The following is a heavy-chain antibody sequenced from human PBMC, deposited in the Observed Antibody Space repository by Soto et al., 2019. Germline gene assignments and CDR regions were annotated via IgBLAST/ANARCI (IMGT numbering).Heavy chain of an antibody. CDR3: ERVRTNSSTSPAAHYLYY. V-gene: IGHV3-21*01. CDR1: GFTFNTYS. Sequence: EVQLVESGGGLVKPGGSLRLSCAASGFTFNTYSINWVRQAPGKGLEWVSSISSSSTYIYYADSVKGRFTISIDNAKNGMYPQMNSLRAAETDVYYCERVRTNSSTSPAAHYLYYWGQGPLVTVAS. CDR2: ISSSSTYI. D-gene: IGHD6-13*01. J-gene: IGHJ4*02.